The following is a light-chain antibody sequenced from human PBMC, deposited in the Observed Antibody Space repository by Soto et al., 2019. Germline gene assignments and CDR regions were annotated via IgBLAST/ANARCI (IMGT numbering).Light chain of an antibody. V-gene: IGLV2-11*01. J-gene: IGLJ3*02. Sequence: QSALTQPRSVSGSPGQSVTISCTGTSSDVGGYNYVSWYQQHPGKAPKLMIYDVGKRPSGVPDRFSGSKSGNTASLTISGLQAEDEADYYCCSYAGSYISWVFGGGTKLTVL. CDR2: DVG. CDR1: SSDVGGYNY. CDR3: CSYAGSYISWV.